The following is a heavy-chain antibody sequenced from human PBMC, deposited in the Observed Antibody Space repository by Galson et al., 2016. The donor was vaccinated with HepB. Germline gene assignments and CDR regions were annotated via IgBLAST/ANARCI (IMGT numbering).Heavy chain of an antibody. CDR2: TSYDGSNE. CDR3: AKPKTRPYDILTGYSHFDY. V-gene: IGHV3-30*18. CDR1: EFMFTNYV. J-gene: IGHJ4*02. D-gene: IGHD3-9*01. Sequence: SLRLSCAGSEFMFTNYVTSWVRQAPGKGLEWVAVTSYDGSNEYYADSVKGRFTISRDNSKNTLYLQMNSLRAEDTAVYCCAKPKTRPYDILTGYSHFDYWGQGTLVTVSS.